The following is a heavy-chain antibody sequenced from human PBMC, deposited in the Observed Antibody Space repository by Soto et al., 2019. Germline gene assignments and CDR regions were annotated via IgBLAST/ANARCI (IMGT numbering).Heavy chain of an antibody. V-gene: IGHV3-9*01. CDR1: GFTFDDYA. CDR3: AKGYSYGVLEPLGY. D-gene: IGHD5-18*01. Sequence: EVQLMESGGGLVQAGRSVRLSCAASGFTFDDYAMHWVRQAPGKGLEWVSGISWNSGIIDYADSVKGRFTISRDNAKNSLYLQMNSLRAEDTALYYCAKGYSYGVLEPLGYWGQGTLVTVSS. CDR2: ISWNSGII. J-gene: IGHJ4*02.